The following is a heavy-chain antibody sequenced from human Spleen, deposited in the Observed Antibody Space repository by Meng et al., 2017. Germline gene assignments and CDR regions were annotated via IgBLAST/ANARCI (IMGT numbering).Heavy chain of an antibody. J-gene: IGHJ4*02. V-gene: IGHV4-38-2*02. Sequence: SETLSLTCTVSSYSITSGYYWGWIRQPPGKGLEWIGSIYHTGTTYYNPSLKSRVTISVDTSKNQFSLKLSSVTAADTAVYFCAREVGASPDYWGQGTQVTIAS. CDR1: SYSITSGYY. CDR2: IYHTGTT. D-gene: IGHD2-2*01. CDR3: AREVGASPDY.